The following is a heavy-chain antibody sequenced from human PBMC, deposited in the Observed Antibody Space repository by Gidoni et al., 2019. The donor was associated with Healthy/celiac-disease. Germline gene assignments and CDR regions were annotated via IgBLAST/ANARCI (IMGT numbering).Heavy chain of an antibody. J-gene: IGHJ3*02. CDR3: ARPTVYYYALYAFDI. CDR2: IIPIFGTA. D-gene: IGHD3-10*01. Sequence: QVQLVQSGAEVQKPGSSVTVSCKASGGTFSSYAISWVRQAPGQGLEWMGGIIPIFGTANYAQKFQGRVTITADESTSTAYMELSSLRSEDTAVYYCARPTVYYYALYAFDIWGQGTMVTVSS. CDR1: GGTFSSYA. V-gene: IGHV1-69*01.